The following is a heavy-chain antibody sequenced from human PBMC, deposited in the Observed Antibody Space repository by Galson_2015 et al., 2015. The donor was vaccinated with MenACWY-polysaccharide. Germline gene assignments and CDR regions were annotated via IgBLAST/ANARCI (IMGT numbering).Heavy chain of an antibody. D-gene: IGHD4-23*01. V-gene: IGHV3-48*02. CDR1: GFTFSSHS. CDR3: ARVRGPTVATWYFDY. CDR2: ITTSGSTR. Sequence: SLRLSCAGSGFTFSSHSIIWVRQAPGKGLEWVSYITTSGSTRYYADSVKGRFTVSRDNAKNSVYLQVSSLREEDTAVYYCARVRGPTVATWYFDYWGQGTLVTVSS. J-gene: IGHJ4*02.